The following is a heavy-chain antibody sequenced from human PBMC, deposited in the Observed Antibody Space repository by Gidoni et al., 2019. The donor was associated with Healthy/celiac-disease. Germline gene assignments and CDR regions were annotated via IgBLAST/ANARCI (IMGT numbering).Heavy chain of an antibody. Sequence: QVQLVQSGAEVKKPGASVKVSCKASGYTFTSYYMHWVRQAPGQGLEWMGIINPSGGSTSYAQKFQGRVTMTRDTSTSTVYMELSSLRSEDTAVYYCARGPQGYSYAPAPYYFDYWGQGTLVTVSS. CDR3: ARGPQGYSYAPAPYYFDY. J-gene: IGHJ4*02. D-gene: IGHD5-18*01. V-gene: IGHV1-46*01. CDR1: GYTFTSYY. CDR2: INPSGGST.